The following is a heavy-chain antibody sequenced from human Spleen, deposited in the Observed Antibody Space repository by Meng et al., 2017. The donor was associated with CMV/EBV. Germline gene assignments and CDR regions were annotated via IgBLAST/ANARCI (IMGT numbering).Heavy chain of an antibody. J-gene: IGHJ4*02. D-gene: IGHD3-22*01. Sequence: GESLKISCAASGFTFSSYAMHWVRQAPGKGLEWVAVISYDGSNKYYADSVKGRFTISRDNTKNTLYLQMHSLRAEDTAVYYCAKDLAYYSDSSGYLDFWGQGTLVTVSS. CDR2: ISYDGSNK. CDR3: AKDLAYYSDSSGYLDF. CDR1: GFTFSSYA. V-gene: IGHV3-30*04.